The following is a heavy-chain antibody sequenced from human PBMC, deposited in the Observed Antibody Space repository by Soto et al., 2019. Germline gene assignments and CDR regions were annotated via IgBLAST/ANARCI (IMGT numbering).Heavy chain of an antibody. CDR1: GYTLTELS. D-gene: IGHD1-26*01. CDR2: FDPEDGET. V-gene: IGHV1-24*01. CDR3: ETLSIEKKRVYYFDY. J-gene: IGHJ4*02. Sequence: ASVKVSCKVSGYTLTELSMHWVRQAPGKGLEWMGGFDPEDGETIYAQKFQGRVTMTEDTSTDTAYMELSSLRSEDTAVYYCETLSIEKKRVYYFDYWGQGTLVTVYS.